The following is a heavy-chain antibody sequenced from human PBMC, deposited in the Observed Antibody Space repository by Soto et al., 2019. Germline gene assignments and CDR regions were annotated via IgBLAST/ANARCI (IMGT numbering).Heavy chain of an antibody. V-gene: IGHV3-23*01. CDR1: GFTFSSYA. CDR3: AKGDSSGYYAPAEYFQH. D-gene: IGHD3-22*01. Sequence: GGSLRLSCAASGFTFSSYAMSWVRQAPGKGLEWVSAISGSGGSTYYADSVKGRFTISRDNSKNTLYLKMNSLRAEDTAVYYCAKGDSSGYYAPAEYFQHWGQGTLVTVSS. J-gene: IGHJ1*01. CDR2: ISGSGGST.